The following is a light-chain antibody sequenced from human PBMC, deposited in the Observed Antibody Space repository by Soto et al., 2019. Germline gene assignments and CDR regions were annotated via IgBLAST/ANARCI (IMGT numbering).Light chain of an antibody. CDR1: QSVSSN. V-gene: IGKV3-15*01. CDR2: GAS. CDR3: QQSHNWPRT. J-gene: IGKJ1*01. Sequence: EIVMTQSPATLSVSPGERATLSCRASQSVSSNLAWYQQKPGQAPRLLIYGASTRATGIPARFSGSGSGTDFTLTISRLEPEDFAVYYCQQSHNWPRTFGQGTKV.